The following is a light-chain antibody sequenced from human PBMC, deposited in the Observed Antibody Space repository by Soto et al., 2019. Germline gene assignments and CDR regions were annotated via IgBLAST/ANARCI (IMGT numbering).Light chain of an antibody. CDR2: ANN. CDR3: GTWDSSLSADV. CDR1: GSNIGKNS. Sequence: QSVLTQPPSSSSAPGQKVTIACSGGGSNIGKNSVSWYKQLPGTAPKLLIFANNKRPSGIPDRFSGSTSGTSGTLGVTALQTGDEADYYCGTWDSSLSADVFGSGTKVTVL. J-gene: IGLJ1*01. V-gene: IGLV1-51*01.